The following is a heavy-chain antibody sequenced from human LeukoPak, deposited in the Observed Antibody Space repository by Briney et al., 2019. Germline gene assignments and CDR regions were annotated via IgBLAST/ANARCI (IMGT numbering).Heavy chain of an antibody. Sequence: PSETLSLTCTVSGDSISTYYWSWIRQPPGKGLEWIAYIYYRGTTNYNPSLKSRVTISADTSKTQFSLILSSVTAADTAVYYCVSSSPRYCTGGTCYSSRGFDYWGQGALVTVSS. D-gene: IGHD2-15*01. J-gene: IGHJ4*02. CDR3: VSSSPRYCTGGTCYSSRGFDY. V-gene: IGHV4-59*01. CDR2: IYYRGTT. CDR1: GDSISTYY.